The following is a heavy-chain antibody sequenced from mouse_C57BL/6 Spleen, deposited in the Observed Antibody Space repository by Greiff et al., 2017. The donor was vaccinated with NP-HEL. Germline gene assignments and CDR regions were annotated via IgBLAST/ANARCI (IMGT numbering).Heavy chain of an antibody. CDR2: INPYNGGT. Sequence: EVQLVESGPVLVKPGASVKMSCKASGYTFTDYYMNWVQQSHGKSLEWIGVINPYNGGTSYNQKFKGKATLTVDKSSSTAYMELNSLTSEDSAVYYCAREDYYYGSSYFDYWGQGTTLTVSS. CDR3: AREDYYYGSSYFDY. D-gene: IGHD1-1*01. V-gene: IGHV1-19*01. CDR1: GYTFTDYY. J-gene: IGHJ2*01.